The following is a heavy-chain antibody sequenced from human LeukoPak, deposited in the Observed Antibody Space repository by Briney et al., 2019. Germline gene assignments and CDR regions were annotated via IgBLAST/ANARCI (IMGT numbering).Heavy chain of an antibody. CDR3: ARVPYYDFWSGYSDWFDP. V-gene: IGHV4-34*01. D-gene: IGHD3-3*01. CDR2: INHSGST. Sequence: SETLSLTCAVYGGSFSGYYWSWIRQPPGKGLEWIGEINHSGSTNYNPSLKSRVTISVDTSKNQFSLKLSSVTAADTAVYYCARVPYYDFWSGYSDWFDPWGQGTLVTVSS. CDR1: GGSFSGYY. J-gene: IGHJ5*02.